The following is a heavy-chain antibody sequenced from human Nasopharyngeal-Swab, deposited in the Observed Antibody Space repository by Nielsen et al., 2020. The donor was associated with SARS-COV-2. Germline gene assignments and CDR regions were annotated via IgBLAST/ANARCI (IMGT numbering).Heavy chain of an antibody. J-gene: IGHJ4*02. CDR3: ARVGYYDSSGYSYYFDY. CDR2: IYYSGST. V-gene: IGHV4-59*08. D-gene: IGHD3-22*01. CDR1: GDSISSYY. Sequence: SETLSLTCTVSGDSISSYYWSWIRQPPGKGLAWIGYIYYSGSTNYNPSLKSRVTISVDTSKNQFSLKLSSVTAADTAVYYCARVGYYDSSGYSYYFDYWGQGTLVTVSS.